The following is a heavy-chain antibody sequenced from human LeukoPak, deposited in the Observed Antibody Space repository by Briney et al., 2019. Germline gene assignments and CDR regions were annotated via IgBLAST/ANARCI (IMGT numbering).Heavy chain of an antibody. D-gene: IGHD6-19*01. Sequence: ASVKVSCKAAGYTFTSYGISWVRQAPGQGLEWMGWISAYNGNTNYAQKLQGRGTMTTDTSTSTAYMELRSRRSDDTAVYYCARATGSSSQIAAAMVRLRSGWYEGYYYYGMDVWGQGTTVTVSS. J-gene: IGHJ6*02. CDR3: ARATGSSSQIAAAMVRLRSGWYEGYYYYGMDV. CDR1: GYTFTSYG. V-gene: IGHV1-18*01. CDR2: ISAYNGNT.